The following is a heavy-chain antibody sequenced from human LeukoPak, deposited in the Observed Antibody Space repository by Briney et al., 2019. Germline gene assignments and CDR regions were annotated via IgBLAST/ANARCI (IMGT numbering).Heavy chain of an antibody. V-gene: IGHV1-2*02. CDR1: GYTFTGYY. CDR3: ARAVDTAMGPYFDY. CDR2: INPNSGGT. Sequence: ASVKVSCKASGYTFTGYYMHWVRQAPGQGLEWMGWINPNSGGTNYAQKFQGRVTMTRDTSISTAYMELSRLRSDDTAVYYCARAVDTAMGPYFDYWGQGTPVTVSS. D-gene: IGHD5-18*01. J-gene: IGHJ4*02.